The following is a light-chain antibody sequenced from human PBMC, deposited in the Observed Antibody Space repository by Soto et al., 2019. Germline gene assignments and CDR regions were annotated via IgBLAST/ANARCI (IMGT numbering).Light chain of an antibody. V-gene: IGKV3-11*01. CDR3: HHRSDWPPADS. J-gene: IGKJ2*01. CDR1: QPINTY. CDR2: DAS. Sequence: EVLLTQSPATLSFTPGESATLSCRASQPINTYLGWYQQKSGQSPRLLIYDASNRAADIPARFSASGFGTAFTPPISSLTPEDFGTYYCHHRSDWPPADSSGQGTNLDI.